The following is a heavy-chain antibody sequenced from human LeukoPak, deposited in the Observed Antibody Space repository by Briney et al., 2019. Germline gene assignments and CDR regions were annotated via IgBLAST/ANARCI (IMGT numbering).Heavy chain of an antibody. Sequence: GGSLRLSCAASGFTFSTYAMHWVRQAPGKGLEWVAVIWYDGSNKYYADSVKGRFTISRDNSKNTLYLQMNSLRAEDTAVYYCARDPYGSGSYAAYWGQGTLVTVSS. CDR1: GFTFSTYA. CDR2: IWYDGSNK. D-gene: IGHD3-10*01. V-gene: IGHV3-33*08. J-gene: IGHJ4*02. CDR3: ARDPYGSGSYAAY.